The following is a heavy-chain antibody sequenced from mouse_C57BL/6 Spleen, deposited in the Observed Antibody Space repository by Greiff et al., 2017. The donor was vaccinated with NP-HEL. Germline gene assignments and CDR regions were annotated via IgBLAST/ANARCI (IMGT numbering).Heavy chain of an antibody. J-gene: IGHJ4*01. CDR2: ISGGGGNT. V-gene: IGHV5-9*01. D-gene: IGHD2-3*01. Sequence: EVKVEESGGGLVKPGGSLKLSCAASGFTFSSYTMSWVRQTPEKRLEWVATISGGGGNTYYPDSVKGRFTISRDNAKNTLYLQMSSLRSEDTALYYCARHDERDYAMDYWGQGTSVTVSS. CDR1: GFTFSSYT. CDR3: ARHDERDYAMDY.